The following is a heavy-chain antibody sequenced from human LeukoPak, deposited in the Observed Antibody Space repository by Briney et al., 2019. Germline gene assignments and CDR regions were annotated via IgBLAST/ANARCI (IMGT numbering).Heavy chain of an antibody. D-gene: IGHD4-17*01. J-gene: IGHJ6*03. CDR2: ISSSSSYI. CDR1: GFTFSNSW. V-gene: IGHV3-21*01. CDR3: ARDYGDYEPGRHHYYYYYMDV. Sequence: GGSLRLSCAAYGFTFSNSWMSWVRQTPGKGLEWVSSISSSSSYIFYADSVKGRFTMSRDNAKKSLFLQMNSLRAEDTAVYYCARDYGDYEPGRHHYYYYYMDVWGKGTTVTVSS.